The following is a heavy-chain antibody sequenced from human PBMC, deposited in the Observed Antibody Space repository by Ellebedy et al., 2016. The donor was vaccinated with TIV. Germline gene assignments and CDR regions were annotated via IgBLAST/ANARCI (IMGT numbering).Heavy chain of an antibody. V-gene: IGHV4-59*01. D-gene: IGHD4/OR15-4a*01. Sequence: MPGGSLRLSCTVSAGSITNYYWSWIRQSPGQGLEWIGYVYYTGTTNYSPSLNRRVTMSLYTSKNQFSLRLSSVTAADTAVYYCARGAKGSWFDAWGQGRLVTVSS. CDR1: AGSITNYY. CDR2: VYYTGTT. J-gene: IGHJ5*02. CDR3: ARGAKGSWFDA.